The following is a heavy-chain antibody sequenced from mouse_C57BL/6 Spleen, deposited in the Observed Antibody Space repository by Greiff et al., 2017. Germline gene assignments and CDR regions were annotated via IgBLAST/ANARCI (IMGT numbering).Heavy chain of an antibody. Sequence: QVQLQQPGAELVKPGASVKLSCKASGYTFTSYWMHWVKQRPGQGLEWIGMIHPNSGSTNYNEKFKSKATLTVDKSSSTAYMQLSSLTSEDSAVYYCARPYYYGSSYGFACWGQGTLVTVSA. D-gene: IGHD1-1*01. V-gene: IGHV1-64*01. CDR1: GYTFTSYW. CDR3: ARPYYYGSSYGFAC. J-gene: IGHJ3*01. CDR2: IHPNSGST.